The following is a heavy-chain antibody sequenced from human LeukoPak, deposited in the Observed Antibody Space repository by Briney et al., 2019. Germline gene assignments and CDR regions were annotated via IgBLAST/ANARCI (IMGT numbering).Heavy chain of an antibody. D-gene: IGHD3-16*02. CDR3: AKALLRLGELSSSLFDY. J-gene: IGHJ4*02. CDR2: ISYDGSNK. Sequence: GGSLRLSCAASGFTFSSYGMHWVRKAPGKGLEWVAVISYDGSNKYYADSVKGRFTISRDNSKNTLYLQMNSLRAEDTAVYYCAKALLRLGELSSSLFDYWGQGTLVTVSS. CDR1: GFTFSSYG. V-gene: IGHV3-30*18.